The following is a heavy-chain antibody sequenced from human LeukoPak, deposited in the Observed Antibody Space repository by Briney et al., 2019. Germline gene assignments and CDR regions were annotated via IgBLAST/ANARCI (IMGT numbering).Heavy chain of an antibody. CDR3: ARDNRGIRFLEWFYGMDV. J-gene: IGHJ6*02. Sequence: SQTLSLTCTVSGGSISSGGYYWSWIRQHPGKGLEWIGCIYYSGSTYYNPSLKSRVTISVDTSKNQFSLKLSSVTAADTAVYYCARDNRGIRFLEWFYGMDVWGQGTTVTVSS. V-gene: IGHV4-31*03. CDR1: GGSISSGGYY. CDR2: IYYSGST. D-gene: IGHD3-3*01.